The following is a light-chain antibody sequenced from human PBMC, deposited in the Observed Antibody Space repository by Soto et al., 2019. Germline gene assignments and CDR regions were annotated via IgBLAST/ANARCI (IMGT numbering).Light chain of an antibody. CDR2: EVS. CDR1: STDVGGYDH. CDR3: SSYTSATTWV. V-gene: IGLV2-14*01. Sequence: QSALTQPASVSESPGQSITISCIGTSTDVGGYDHVSWYQQHPGKAPKVIISEVSTRPSGVSTRFSGSKSGNTASLTISGLQTEDEADYYCSSYTSATTWVFGGGTKVTVL. J-gene: IGLJ3*02.